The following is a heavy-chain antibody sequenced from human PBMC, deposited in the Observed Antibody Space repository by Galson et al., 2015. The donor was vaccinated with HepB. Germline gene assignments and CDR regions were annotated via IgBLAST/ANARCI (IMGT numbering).Heavy chain of an antibody. CDR3: ARDIADYYYDSSGYLGL. D-gene: IGHD3-22*01. V-gene: IGHV1-18*04. CDR2: ISAYNGNT. CDR1: GYIFSNYG. J-gene: IGHJ4*02. Sequence: SVKVSCKASGYIFSNYGISWVRQAPGQGPEWMAWISAYNGNTLFAQKFQGRVTMTTDTSTSTAYLELRSLRSDDTAVYYCARDIADYYYDSSGYLGLWGQGTLVTVSS.